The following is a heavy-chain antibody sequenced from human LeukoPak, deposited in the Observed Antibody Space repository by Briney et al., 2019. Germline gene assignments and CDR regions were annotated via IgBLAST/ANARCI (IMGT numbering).Heavy chain of an antibody. V-gene: IGHV4-34*01. D-gene: IGHD3-3*01. CDR2: IYHSGST. CDR3: ARGIPIFGVVNTYFDY. Sequence: SETLSLTCAVYGGSFSGYYWSWIRQPPGKGLEWIGSIYHSGSTYYNPSLKSRVTISVDTSKNQFSLKLSSVTAADTAVYYCARGIPIFGVVNTYFDYWGQGTQVTVSS. J-gene: IGHJ4*02. CDR1: GGSFSGYY.